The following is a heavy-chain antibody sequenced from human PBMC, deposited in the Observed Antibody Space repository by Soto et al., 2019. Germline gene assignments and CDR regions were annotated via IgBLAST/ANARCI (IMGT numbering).Heavy chain of an antibody. J-gene: IGHJ4*02. CDR2: IIAMFGTA. V-gene: IGHV1-69*01. D-gene: IGHD6-25*01. CDR3: AGMAAAKYYFDY. CDR1: GGTFSSYD. Sequence: QVQLVQSGAEVKKPGSWVKVSCKASGGTFSSYDINWVRQAPGHGLEWLGGIIAMFGTANYAQNFRGRITITADESTSTVYMELNSLRSEDTAVYYCAGMAAAKYYFDYWGQGTEVTVSS.